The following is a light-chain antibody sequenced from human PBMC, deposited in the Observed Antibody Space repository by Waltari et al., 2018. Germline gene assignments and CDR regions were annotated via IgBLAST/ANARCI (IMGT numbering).Light chain of an antibody. V-gene: IGKV3-15*01. CDR2: GAS. Sequence: EIVMPQPPATLSVSPGERATFSCRASQSVNSNLPWFQQKPGQAPRLLIYGASTRATGIPASFSGSGSGTEFTLTISSLQSEDFAVYYCQQYNNFWTFGQGTKVEIK. J-gene: IGKJ1*01. CDR3: QQYNNFWT. CDR1: QSVNSN.